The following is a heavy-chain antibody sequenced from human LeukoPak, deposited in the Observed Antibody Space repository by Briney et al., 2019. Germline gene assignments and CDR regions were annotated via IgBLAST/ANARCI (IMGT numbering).Heavy chain of an antibody. J-gene: IGHJ3*02. CDR3: ARVVKAMGDAFDI. CDR1: GYTFTCYY. D-gene: IGHD5-18*01. Sequence: ASVKVSCKASGYTFTCYYMHWVRQATGQGLEWMGWMNPNSGNTGYAQKFQGRVTMTRNTSISTAYMELSSLRSEDTAVYYCARVVKAMGDAFDIWGQGTMVTVSS. CDR2: MNPNSGNT. V-gene: IGHV1-8*02.